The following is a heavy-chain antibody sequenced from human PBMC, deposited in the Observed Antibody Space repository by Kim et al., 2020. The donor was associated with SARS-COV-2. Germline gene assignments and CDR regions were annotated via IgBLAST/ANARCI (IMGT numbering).Heavy chain of an antibody. Sequence: ADSVKGRFTISRDNSKNTLYLQMNSLRAEDTAVYYCAKDRSIAVAGFFDYWGQGTLVTVSS. D-gene: IGHD6-19*01. J-gene: IGHJ4*02. CDR3: AKDRSIAVAGFFDY. V-gene: IGHV3-30*02.